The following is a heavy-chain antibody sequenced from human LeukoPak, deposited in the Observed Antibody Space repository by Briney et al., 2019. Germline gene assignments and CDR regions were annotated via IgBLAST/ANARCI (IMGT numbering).Heavy chain of an antibody. D-gene: IGHD3-3*01. J-gene: IGHJ5*02. CDR1: TFTFSDYY. Sequence: GGSLRLSCAASTFTFSDYYMSWIRQAPGKGPEWVSYISSSGNTIYYTDSVKGRFTISRDNAKNSLYLQMNSLRADDTAVYYCARVPYADFWSGGFDRWGQGTQVTVSS. V-gene: IGHV3-11*04. CDR2: ISSSGNTI. CDR3: ARVPYADFWSGGFDR.